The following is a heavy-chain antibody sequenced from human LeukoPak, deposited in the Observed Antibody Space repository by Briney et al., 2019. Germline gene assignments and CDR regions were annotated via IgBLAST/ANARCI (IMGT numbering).Heavy chain of an antibody. J-gene: IGHJ2*01. V-gene: IGHV3-21*04. CDR1: GFTFSSYS. CDR3: ARMRRITMIVVVSRYFDL. CDR2: ISSSSSYI. D-gene: IGHD3-22*01. Sequence: GGSLRLSCAASGFTFSSYSMNWVRQAPGRGLEWVSSISSSSSYIYYADSVKGRFTISRDNAKNSLYLQMNSLRAEDTAVYYCARMRRITMIVVVSRYFDLWGRGTLVTVSS.